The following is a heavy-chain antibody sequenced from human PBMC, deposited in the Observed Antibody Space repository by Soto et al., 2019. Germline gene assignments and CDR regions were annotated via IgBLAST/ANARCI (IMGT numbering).Heavy chain of an antibody. D-gene: IGHD3-9*01. V-gene: IGHV3-48*02. CDR2: ISGGSKTI. CDR3: AREDILGVRSFDY. Sequence: GGSLRLSCAASGFTFSGYSVNWVRQAPGKGLEWVSYISGGSKTIYYAESVKGRFTVSRDNARNSQYLQMNSLRDEDTAVYYCAREDILGVRSFDYWGQGTLVTVSS. CDR1: GFTFSGYS. J-gene: IGHJ4*02.